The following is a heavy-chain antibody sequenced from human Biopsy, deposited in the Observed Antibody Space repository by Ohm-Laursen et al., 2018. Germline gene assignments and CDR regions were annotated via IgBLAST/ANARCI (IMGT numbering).Heavy chain of an antibody. D-gene: IGHD3-22*01. J-gene: IGHJ2*01. V-gene: IGHV4-59*01. CDR3: ARDRGFYSDRTVPGYFDL. CDR2: VYYTGGT. CDR1: GDSTSSYY. Sequence: SDTLSLTCTVSGDSTSSYYWSWIRQPPGKGLEWIGYVYYTGGTDYNPSLQSRVTISVDTSKNHFSLRLRSVTPADTAIYYCARDRGFYSDRTVPGYFDLWGRGTLVTVSS.